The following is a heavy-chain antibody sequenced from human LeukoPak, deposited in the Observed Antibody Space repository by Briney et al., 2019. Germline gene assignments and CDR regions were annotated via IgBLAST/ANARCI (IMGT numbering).Heavy chain of an antibody. J-gene: IGHJ6*03. CDR3: ARDKRGTYYYYYMDV. CDR1: GFTFSDYY. CDR2: ISSSGSTI. Sequence: GGSLRLSCAASGFTFSDYYMSWIRQAPGKGLEWVSYISSSGSTIYYADSVKGRFTISRDNAKNSLYLQMNSLRAEDTAVYYCARDKRGTYYYYYMDVWGKGTTVTVSS. V-gene: IGHV3-11*04. D-gene: IGHD3-16*01.